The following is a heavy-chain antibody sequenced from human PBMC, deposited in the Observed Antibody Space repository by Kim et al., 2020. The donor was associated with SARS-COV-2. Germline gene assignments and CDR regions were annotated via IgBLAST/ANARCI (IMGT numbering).Heavy chain of an antibody. Sequence: SETLSLTCTVSGGSISSYYWSWIRQPPGKGLEWIGYIYYSGSTNYNPSLKSRVTISVDTSKNQFSLKLSSVTAADTAVYYCARPSLANWGSLYAFDIWGQGTMVTASS. CDR3: ARPSLANWGSLYAFDI. D-gene: IGHD7-27*01. CDR2: IYYSGST. J-gene: IGHJ3*02. V-gene: IGHV4-59*13. CDR1: GGSISSYY.